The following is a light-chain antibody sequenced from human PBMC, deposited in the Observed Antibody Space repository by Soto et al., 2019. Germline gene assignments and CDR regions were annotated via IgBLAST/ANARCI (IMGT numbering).Light chain of an antibody. CDR1: QGSSNN. V-gene: IGKV1-27*01. J-gene: IGKJ4*02. Sequence: DIPMTQSPSSLSASVGDRVTITCRASQGSSNNLAWYQQKPGKVPKVLIYAASTLQSGDPSGFSGSGCGTDYTPTISSLQAVDFASCYCHKYNYSPLWFGGRTKVDIK. CDR3: HKYNYSPLW. CDR2: AAS.